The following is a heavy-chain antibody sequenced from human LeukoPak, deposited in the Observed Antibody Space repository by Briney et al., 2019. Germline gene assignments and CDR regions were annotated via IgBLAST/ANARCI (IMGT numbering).Heavy chain of an antibody. Sequence: GGSLRLSCAASGFTFSNYWMSWVRQAPGKGLEWVANIKQDGSERYYVDSVKGRFTFSRDNAKNSLYLQMNSLRAEDTAVYYCARPDTLYDSSGYAWDYWGQGTLLTVSS. CDR1: GFTFSNYW. V-gene: IGHV3-7*01. J-gene: IGHJ4*02. CDR2: IKQDGSER. D-gene: IGHD3-22*01. CDR3: ARPDTLYDSSGYAWDY.